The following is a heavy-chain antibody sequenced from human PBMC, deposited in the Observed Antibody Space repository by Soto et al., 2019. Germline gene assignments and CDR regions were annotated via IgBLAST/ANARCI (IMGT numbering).Heavy chain of an antibody. CDR1: GYTFTSYH. D-gene: IGHD6-13*01. CDR3: ERSQIAAAVGYYYCYGMDV. J-gene: IGHJ6*02. Sequence: QVQLVQSGAEVKKPGASVKVSCKASGYTFTSYHMHWVRQAPGQGLEWMGIINPAGGRTSYAQKVQGRVTMTRDTSTSPVYKELSSLRSEDTAVYYCERSQIAAAVGYYYCYGMDVWGQGTTVTVSS. CDR2: INPAGGRT. V-gene: IGHV1-46*01.